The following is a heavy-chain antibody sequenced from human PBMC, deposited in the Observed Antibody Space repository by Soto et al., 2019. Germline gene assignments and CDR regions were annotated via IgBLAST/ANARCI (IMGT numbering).Heavy chain of an antibody. Sequence: QVQLVQSGAEVKKPGASVKVSCKASDYTFTSYGISWVRQAPGQGLEWMGWISAYNGNTKYAQKFQGRVTITTDTSTSKGYMELRSLRSDDTAVYDCARDLAVALIDYWGQGTLVNVSS. CDR3: ARDLAVALIDY. CDR2: ISAYNGNT. CDR1: DYTFTSYG. D-gene: IGHD6-19*01. V-gene: IGHV1-18*01. J-gene: IGHJ4*02.